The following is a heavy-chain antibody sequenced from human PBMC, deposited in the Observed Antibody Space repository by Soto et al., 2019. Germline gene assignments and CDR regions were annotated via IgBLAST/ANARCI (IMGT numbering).Heavy chain of an antibody. J-gene: IGHJ6*02. V-gene: IGHV3-73*01. CDR3: TVPQAGSNYYYGMDV. CDR2: IRSKANSYAT. CDR1: GFTFSGSA. Sequence: GGSLRLSCAASGFTFSGSAMHWVRQASGKGLEWVGRIRSKANSYATAYAASVKGRFTISRDDSKNTAYLQMNSLKTEDTAVYYCTVPQAGSNYYYGMDVWGQGTTVTVSS.